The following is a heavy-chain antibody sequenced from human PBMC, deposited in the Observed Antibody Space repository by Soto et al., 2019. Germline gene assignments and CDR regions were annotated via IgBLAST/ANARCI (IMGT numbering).Heavy chain of an antibody. D-gene: IGHD2-21*02. Sequence: SETLSLTCTVTVYSISSTSYYWGWIRQPPGKGLDCIGSIYYSWSTYNDPSLRSRVSMSIDTSKDQFSLKLKSVTAADTALYFCARQRTSVVTQAYFDVWGPGSLVTVSS. J-gene: IGHJ4*02. CDR3: ARQRTSVVTQAYFDV. V-gene: IGHV4-39*01. CDR2: IYYSWST. CDR1: VYSISSTSYY.